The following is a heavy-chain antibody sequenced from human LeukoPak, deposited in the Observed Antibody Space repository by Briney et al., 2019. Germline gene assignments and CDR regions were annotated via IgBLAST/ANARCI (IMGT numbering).Heavy chain of an antibody. J-gene: IGHJ3*02. CDR1: GYTFTGYY. D-gene: IGHD2-2*01. V-gene: IGHV1-2*04. Sequence: GASVKVSCKASGYTFTGYYMHWVRQAPGQGLEWMGWINPNSGGTNYAQKFQGWVTMTRDTSISTAYMELSRLRSDDTAVYYCAREGGSSAPGAFDIWGQGTMVTVSS. CDR3: AREGGSSAPGAFDI. CDR2: INPNSGGT.